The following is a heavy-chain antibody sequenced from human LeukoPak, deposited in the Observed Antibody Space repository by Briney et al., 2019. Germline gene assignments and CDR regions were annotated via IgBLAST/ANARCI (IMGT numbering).Heavy chain of an antibody. J-gene: IGHJ5*02. CDR2: IHYSGIA. CDR1: GGSISSGGYY. CDR3: ARVNSSSWYDNWFDP. D-gene: IGHD6-13*01. V-gene: IGHV4-31*03. Sequence: KASETLSLTCTVSGGSISSGGYYWSWIRQHPGKGLEWIVYIHYSGIAYYNPSLKSRVTISVDTSKNQFSLKLSSVTAADTAVYYCARVNSSSWYDNWFDPWGQGTLVTVSS.